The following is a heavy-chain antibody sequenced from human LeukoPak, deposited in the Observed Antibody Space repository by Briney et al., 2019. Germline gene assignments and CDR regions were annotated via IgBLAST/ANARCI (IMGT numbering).Heavy chain of an antibody. J-gene: IGHJ4*02. D-gene: IGHD6-6*01. CDR3: AREYSSSSSLGY. V-gene: IGHV4-59*01. CDR2: IYYSGST. Sequence: PSETLSLTCTFSGGSISSYYWSWIRQPPGKGLEWIGYIYYSGSTNYNPSLKSRVTISVDTSKNQFSLKLSSVTAADTAVYYCAREYSSSSSLGYWGQGTLVTVSS. CDR1: GGSISSYY.